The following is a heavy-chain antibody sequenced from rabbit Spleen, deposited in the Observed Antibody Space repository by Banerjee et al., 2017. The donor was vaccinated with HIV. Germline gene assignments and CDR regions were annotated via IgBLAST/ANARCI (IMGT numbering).Heavy chain of an antibody. V-gene: IGHV1S45*01. CDR3: ARDTGSSFSSYGMDL. CDR1: GFSFSSSDY. Sequence: QEHLEESGGGLVQPEGSLTLTCKASGFSFSSSDYICWVRQAPGKGLEWISCIAGSSSAFTYSATWATGRFTCSKTSSTTVTLQMTSLTVADTATYFCARDTGSSFSSYGMDLWGPGTLVTVS. J-gene: IGHJ6*01. CDR2: IAGSSSAFT. D-gene: IGHD8-1*01.